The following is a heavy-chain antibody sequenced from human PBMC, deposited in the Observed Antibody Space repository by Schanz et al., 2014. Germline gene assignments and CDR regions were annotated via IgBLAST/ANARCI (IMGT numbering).Heavy chain of an antibody. CDR3: ARGGGPEDVFDI. V-gene: IGHV1-69*02. CDR1: GGTFNSYT. D-gene: IGHD2-15*01. CDR2: IIPILGIA. Sequence: QVQLVQSEAEVKKPGSSVKVSCKASGGTFNSYTINWVRQAPGQGLEWMGRIIPILGIANYAQKFQGRVTITADRSTSTAYMELSSLRAEDTAVYYCARGGGPEDVFDIWGQGTILTGSS. J-gene: IGHJ3*02.